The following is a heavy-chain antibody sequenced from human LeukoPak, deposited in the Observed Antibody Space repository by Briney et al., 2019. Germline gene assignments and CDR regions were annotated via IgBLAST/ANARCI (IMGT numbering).Heavy chain of an antibody. CDR1: GGSLSPYY. Sequence: PSETLSLTCTVSGGSLSPYYYTWMRQSAGKGLEWMGRIHYGGTTNYNPSLTSRITLSVDTSKNQVSLKLNSVTAADTAVYYCARDSPYGYTYGHRYYNLDVWGKGTPVTVSS. V-gene: IGHV4-4*07. D-gene: IGHD5-18*01. J-gene: IGHJ6*03. CDR3: ARDSPYGYTYGHRYYNLDV. CDR2: IHYGGTT.